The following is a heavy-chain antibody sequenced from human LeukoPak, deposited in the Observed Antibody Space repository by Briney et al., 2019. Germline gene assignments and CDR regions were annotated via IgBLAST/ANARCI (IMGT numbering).Heavy chain of an antibody. J-gene: IGHJ4*02. V-gene: IGHV4-38-2*02. CDR3: ARINVDTAMVFPQYFDY. D-gene: IGHD5-18*01. CDR2: IYHSGST. Sequence: SETLSLTCTVSGYSISSGYYWGWIRQPPGKGLEWIGSIYHSGSTYYNPSLKSRVTISVDTSKNQFSLKLSSVTAADTAVYYCARINVDTAMVFPQYFDYWGQGTLVTVSS. CDR1: GYSISSGYY.